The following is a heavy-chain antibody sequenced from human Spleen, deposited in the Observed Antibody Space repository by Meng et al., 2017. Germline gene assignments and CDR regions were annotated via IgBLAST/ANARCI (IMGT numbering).Heavy chain of an antibody. Sequence: VQLVESGGGVGQPGRSLRLSCAASGFTFSSYGMHWVRQAPGKGLEWVAVIWYDGSNKYYADSVKGRFTISRDNSKNTLYLQMNSLRAEDTAVYYCARVRFGEFDYWGQGTLVTVSS. V-gene: IGHV3-33*01. D-gene: IGHD3-10*01. J-gene: IGHJ4*02. CDR2: IWYDGSNK. CDR3: ARVRFGEFDY. CDR1: GFTFSSYG.